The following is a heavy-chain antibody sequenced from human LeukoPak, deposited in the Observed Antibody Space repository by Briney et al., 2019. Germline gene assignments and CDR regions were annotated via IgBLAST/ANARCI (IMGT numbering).Heavy chain of an antibody. V-gene: IGHV4-39*07. J-gene: IGHJ6*03. CDR1: GGSISSSSYY. D-gene: IGHD6-6*01. CDR3: ARVGEYSSSPYYYYYMDV. Sequence: SETLSLTCTVSGGSISSSSYYWGWIRQPPGKGLEWIGSIYHSGSTNYNPSLKGRVTISVDKSKNQFSLKLSSVTAADTAVYYCARVGEYSSSPYYYYYMDVWGKGTTVTVSS. CDR2: IYHSGST.